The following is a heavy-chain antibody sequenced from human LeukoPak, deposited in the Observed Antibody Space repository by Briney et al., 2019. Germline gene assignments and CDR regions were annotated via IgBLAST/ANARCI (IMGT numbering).Heavy chain of an antibody. D-gene: IGHD2-2*01. Sequence: GGSLRLSCVASGFRFGRDWISWVRQAPGKGLEWVACVKQDGTEKNYVVSVWGRFTVSVDNGKDSLYLQMNSLRAEDTAKYYCATLDSTKSVLWGRGTAVIVSS. CDR1: GFRFGRDW. J-gene: IGHJ1*01. CDR3: ATLDSTKSVL. V-gene: IGHV3-7*01. CDR2: VKQDGTEK.